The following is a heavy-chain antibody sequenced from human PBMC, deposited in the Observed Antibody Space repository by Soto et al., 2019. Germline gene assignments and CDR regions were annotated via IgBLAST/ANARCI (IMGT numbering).Heavy chain of an antibody. D-gene: IGHD7-27*01. Sequence: EVQMLESGGGLVQPGESLRLSCAASGFTFSSYAMSWVRQAPGRGLKWVSTISGSGGSTYCAESVKGRFTISRDNSKNTLYLQMNSLRAEDTAVYYCAKDRAEWGSYDYWGQGILVTVSS. CDR1: GFTFSSYA. J-gene: IGHJ4*02. CDR2: ISGSGGST. CDR3: AKDRAEWGSYDY. V-gene: IGHV3-23*01.